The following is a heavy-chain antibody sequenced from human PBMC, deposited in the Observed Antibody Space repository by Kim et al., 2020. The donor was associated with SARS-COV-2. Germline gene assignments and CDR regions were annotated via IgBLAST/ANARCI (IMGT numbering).Heavy chain of an antibody. CDR2: VYRSGST. J-gene: IGHJ4*02. CDR3: ARAHSDSGNFLDFHY. D-gene: IGHD3-10*01. Sequence: SETLSLTCTVSGHSISSGSYWGWIRQPPGKGLEWLGSVYRSGSTYSNPSLKSRVTVSVDTSENQFYLKLKSVTAADTAVYYCARAHSDSGNFLDFHYWGQGALVTVSS. V-gene: IGHV4-38-2*02. CDR1: GHSISSGSY.